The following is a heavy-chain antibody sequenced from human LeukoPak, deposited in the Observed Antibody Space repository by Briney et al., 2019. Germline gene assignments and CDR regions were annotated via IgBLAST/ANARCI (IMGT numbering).Heavy chain of an antibody. D-gene: IGHD6-19*01. CDR2: ISAYNGNT. V-gene: IGHV1-18*01. CDR3: ARDGADSSGWYGLYYYYYYGMDV. Sequence: ASVKVSCKASGYTFTSYDINWVRQAPGQGLEWMGWISAYNGNTNYAQKLQGRVTMTTDTSTSTAYMELRSLRSDDTAVYYCARDGADSSGWYGLYYYYYYGMDVWGQGTTVTVSS. CDR1: GYTFTSYD. J-gene: IGHJ6*02.